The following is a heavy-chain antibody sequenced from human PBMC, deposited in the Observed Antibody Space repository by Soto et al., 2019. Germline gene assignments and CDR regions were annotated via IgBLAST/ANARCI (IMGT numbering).Heavy chain of an antibody. CDR2: INTDGSVA. J-gene: IGHJ4*02. CDR1: GLTFRSYW. Sequence: EVQLVESGGGVVQPGESLRLSCAASGLTFRSYWMHWVRQAPGKGLVWVSRINTDGSVAMYVDSVKGRFTISRDNAKNILYLQITSLTAEDPAVYYSVRAIQLWRVDSRGPGTLVTVSS. CDR3: VRAIQLWRVDS. V-gene: IGHV3-74*03. D-gene: IGHD2-21*01.